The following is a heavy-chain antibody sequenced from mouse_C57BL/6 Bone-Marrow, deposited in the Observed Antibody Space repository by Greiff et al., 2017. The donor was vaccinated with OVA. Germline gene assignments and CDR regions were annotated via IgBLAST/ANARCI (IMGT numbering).Heavy chain of an antibody. Sequence: DVKLVESGGGLVQPGESLKLSCESNEYEFPSHDMSWVRKTPEKRLELVAAINSDGGSTYYPDTMERRFIISRDNTKKTLYLQMSSLRSEDTALYYCARHDSSGYFYYAMDYWGQGTSVTVSS. J-gene: IGHJ4*01. V-gene: IGHV5-2*01. CDR1: EYEFPSHD. D-gene: IGHD3-2*02. CDR2: INSDGGST. CDR3: ARHDSSGYFYYAMDY.